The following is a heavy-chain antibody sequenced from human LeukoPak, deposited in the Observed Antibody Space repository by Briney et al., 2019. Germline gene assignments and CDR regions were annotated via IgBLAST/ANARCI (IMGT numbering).Heavy chain of an antibody. D-gene: IGHD3-22*01. CDR2: ISGSGGST. V-gene: IGHV3-23*01. CDR3: ATRNYYDSSGYYSYYFDY. Sequence: GGSLRLSCAASGFTLSSYAMSWVRQAPGKGLEWVSAISGSGGSTYYADSVKGRFTISRDNSKNTLHLQMNSLRAEDTAVYYCATRNYYDSSGYYSYYFDYWGQGPLVPVSS. J-gene: IGHJ4*02. CDR1: GFTLSSYA.